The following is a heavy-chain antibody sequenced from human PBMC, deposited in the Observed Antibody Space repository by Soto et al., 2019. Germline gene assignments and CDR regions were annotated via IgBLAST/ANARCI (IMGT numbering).Heavy chain of an antibody. CDR3: ARDYDSSGLGAFDI. V-gene: IGHV3-33*01. CDR1: GFTFSSYG. D-gene: IGHD3-22*01. J-gene: IGHJ3*02. Sequence: QVQLVESGGGVVQPGRSLRLSCAASGFTFSSYGMHWVRQAPGKGLEWVAVIWYDGSNKYYADSVKGRFTISRDNSKNTLYLQMNSLRAEDTDVYYCARDYDSSGLGAFDIWGQGTMVTVSS. CDR2: IWYDGSNK.